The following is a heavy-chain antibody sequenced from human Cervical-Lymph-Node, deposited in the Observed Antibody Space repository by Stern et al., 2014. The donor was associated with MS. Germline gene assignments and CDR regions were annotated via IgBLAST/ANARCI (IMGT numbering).Heavy chain of an antibody. CDR3: RAGTPQVDY. D-gene: IGHD6-13*01. CDR1: GFTFSASA. CDR2: IRSKPNNYAT. J-gene: IGHJ4*02. Sequence: EMQLVESGGALVQPGGSLKLSCAASGFTFSASAIHWVRQASGKGLEWVGRIRSKPNNYATVYDESVKGRFTISRDDSKNTAYLQMNSLKIEDTAVYYCRAGTPQVDYWGQGTLVTVSS. V-gene: IGHV3-73*01.